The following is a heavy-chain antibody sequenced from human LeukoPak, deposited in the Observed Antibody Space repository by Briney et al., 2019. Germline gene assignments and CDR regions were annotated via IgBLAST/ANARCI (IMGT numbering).Heavy chain of an antibody. J-gene: IGHJ4*02. CDR1: GFTFSSYG. D-gene: IGHD3-22*01. CDR3: AKLGEYYYDSSGPDYFDY. V-gene: IGHV3-33*06. CDR2: IWYDGSNK. Sequence: PGRSLRLSCAASGFTFSSYGMHWVRQAPGKGLEWVAVIWYDGSNKYYADSVKGRFTISRDNSKNTLYLQMNSLRAEDTAVYYCAKLGEYYYDSSGPDYFDYWGQGTLVTVSS.